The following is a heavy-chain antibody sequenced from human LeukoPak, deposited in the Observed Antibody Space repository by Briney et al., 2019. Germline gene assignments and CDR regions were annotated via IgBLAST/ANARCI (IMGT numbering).Heavy chain of an antibody. CDR1: GFTFSSYW. V-gene: IGHV3-7*05. D-gene: IGHD6-6*01. CDR2: INQNGSEN. J-gene: IGHJ4*02. Sequence: GGSLRLSCAASGFTFSSYWMSWVRQAPGKGLEWVANINQNGSENYYVDSVKGRFTISRDNAKNSLYLQMNSLRAEDTAVYYCAAAYSSSGLSYWGQGTLVTVSS. CDR3: AAAYSSSGLSY.